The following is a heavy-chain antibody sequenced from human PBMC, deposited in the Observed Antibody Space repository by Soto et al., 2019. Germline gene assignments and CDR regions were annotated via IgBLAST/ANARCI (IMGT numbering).Heavy chain of an antibody. V-gene: IGHV1-8*01. CDR3: AREVEGRSYQPIDF. CDR2: MNPNSGNT. J-gene: IGHJ4*02. D-gene: IGHD2-15*01. Sequence: QVQLVQSGAEVKKPGASVKVSCKASGYTFTSYDINWVRQATGQGLEWMGWMNPNSGNTGYAQKFQGRVNMTRDISINTAYMELSSLRYEDTAVYYCAREVEGRSYQPIDFGGQGTLVTVSS. CDR1: GYTFTSYD.